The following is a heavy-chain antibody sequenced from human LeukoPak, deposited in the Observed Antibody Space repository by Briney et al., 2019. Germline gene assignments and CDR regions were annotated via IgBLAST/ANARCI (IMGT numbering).Heavy chain of an antibody. D-gene: IGHD6-13*01. Sequence: GGSLRLSCAGSGFTFSSYIMNWVRQAPGKGLEGVSSISSSSSYIYYADSVKGRFTISRDNAKNSLYLQMNSLRAEDTAVYYCARSHGYSSSYFDYWGQGTLVTVSS. CDR1: GFTFSSYI. CDR3: ARSHGYSSSYFDY. CDR2: ISSSSSYI. V-gene: IGHV3-21*01. J-gene: IGHJ4*02.